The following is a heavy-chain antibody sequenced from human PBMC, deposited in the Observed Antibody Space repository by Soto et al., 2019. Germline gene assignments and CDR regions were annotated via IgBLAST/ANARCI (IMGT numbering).Heavy chain of an antibody. V-gene: IGHV3-23*01. Sequence: GGSLRLSCAASGFTFSSYAMSWVRQAPGKGLEWVSAISGSGGSTYYADSVKGRFTISRDNSKNTLYLQMNSLRAEDTAVYYCAKVLPGQLVPVFGWFDPWGQGTLVTVSS. D-gene: IGHD6-6*01. CDR2: ISGSGGST. J-gene: IGHJ5*02. CDR3: AKVLPGQLVPVFGWFDP. CDR1: GFTFSSYA.